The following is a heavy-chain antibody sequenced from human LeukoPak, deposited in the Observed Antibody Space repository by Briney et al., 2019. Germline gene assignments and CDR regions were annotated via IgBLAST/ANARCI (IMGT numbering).Heavy chain of an antibody. Sequence: SETLSLTCTVSGGSISSYYWSWIRQPPGKGLEWIGYIYYSGSTNYNPSLKSRVTISVDTSKNQFSLKLSSETAADTAVYYCARDVTGTTLDYYYGMDVWGQGTTVTVSS. V-gene: IGHV4-59*01. CDR3: ARDVTGTTLDYYYGMDV. CDR2: IYYSGST. CDR1: GGSISSYY. D-gene: IGHD1-20*01. J-gene: IGHJ6*02.